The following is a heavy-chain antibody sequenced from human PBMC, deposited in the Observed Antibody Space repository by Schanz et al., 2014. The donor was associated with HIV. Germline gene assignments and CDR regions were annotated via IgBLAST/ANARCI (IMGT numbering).Heavy chain of an antibody. J-gene: IGHJ4*02. CDR1: GYTFSGYY. CDR2: LNPNGGGT. CDR3: ARSTTVETFDY. Sequence: QVQLVQSGAEVKKPGASVTVSCNVSGYTFSGYYLHWVRQAPGQGPEWMGWLNPNGGGTKYAQTFHDRVTMTGDTSISTAYLEVTRLKSDDTAMYFCARSTTVETFDYWGQGTLVTVSS. V-gene: IGHV1-2*02. D-gene: IGHD4-17*01.